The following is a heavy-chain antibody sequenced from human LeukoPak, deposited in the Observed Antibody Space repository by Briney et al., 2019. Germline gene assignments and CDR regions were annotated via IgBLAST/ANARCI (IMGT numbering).Heavy chain of an antibody. CDR3: ARYDQYDTSGSTGRWFDP. D-gene: IGHD3-22*01. J-gene: IGHJ5*02. V-gene: IGHV4-59*08. CDR1: GGSISGCY. CDR2: VYYSRTT. Sequence: PSETLSLTCSVSGGSISGCYWSWIRQPPGKALGWIGWVYYSRTTKYNPSLMSRVSISVDTSKNQFSLKLTSVTAAETAVYYCARYDQYDTSGSTGRWFDPWGQGTLVTVSS.